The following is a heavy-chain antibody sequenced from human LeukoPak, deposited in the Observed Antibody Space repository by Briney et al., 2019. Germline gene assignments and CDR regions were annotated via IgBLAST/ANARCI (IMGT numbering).Heavy chain of an antibody. CDR1: GYTFTDSY. CDR3: ARDGRLTIFVRGIITEGSPPKN. Sequence: ASVKVSCKASGYTFTDSYMHWVRQAPGQGLEWMGWINPKTGGTNYTQRFQGRVTMTRDTSIRTAYMELNSLRSDDTAVYYCARDGRLTIFVRGIITEGSPPKNWGQGTLVTVSS. J-gene: IGHJ4*02. V-gene: IGHV1-2*02. D-gene: IGHD3-10*01. CDR2: INPKTGGT.